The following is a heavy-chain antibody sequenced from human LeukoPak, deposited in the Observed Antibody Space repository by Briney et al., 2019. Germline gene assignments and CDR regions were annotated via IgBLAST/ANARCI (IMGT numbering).Heavy chain of an antibody. CDR3: ARGLGVAGDAFDI. J-gene: IGHJ3*02. D-gene: IGHD3-3*01. CDR2: IYYSGST. Sequence: SDTLSLTCAVSGYSISSSNWWGWIRQPPGKGLEWIGYIYYSGSTYYNPSLKSRVTMSVDTSKNQFSLKLSSVTAVDTAVYYCARGLGVAGDAFDIWGQGTVVTVSS. V-gene: IGHV4-28*03. CDR1: GYSISSSNW.